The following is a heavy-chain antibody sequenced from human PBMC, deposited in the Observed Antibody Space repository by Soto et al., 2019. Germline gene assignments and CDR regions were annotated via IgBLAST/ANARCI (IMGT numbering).Heavy chain of an antibody. V-gene: IGHV3-7*05. Sequence: EVHLVESGGGLVQPGGSLRLSCTASGFTFSTYWMSWVRQAPGKGLEWVANIKQDGNEIHYVDSVKGRFTISRDNAKNSLSLHMDSLRDEDTAVYYWARDAGDAGLSWYYFDHWGQGTLVTVSA. CDR2: IKQDGNEI. J-gene: IGHJ4*02. D-gene: IGHD3-10*01. CDR3: ARDAGDAGLSWYYFDH. CDR1: GFTFSTYW.